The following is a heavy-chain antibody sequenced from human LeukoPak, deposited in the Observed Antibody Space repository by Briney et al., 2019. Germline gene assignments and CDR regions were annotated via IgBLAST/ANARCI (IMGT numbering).Heavy chain of an antibody. Sequence: ASVKVSCKASGGTFSSHAISWVRQAPGQGLEWMGGIIPIFGTANYAQKFQGRVTITTDESTSTAYMELSSLRSEDTAVYYCAIGRWVYGDYVDYYYYYMTSGAKGPRSPSP. CDR1: GGTFSSHA. CDR3: AIGRWVYGDYVDYYYYYMTS. D-gene: IGHD4-17*01. V-gene: IGHV1-69*05. J-gene: IGHJ6*03. CDR2: IIPIFGTA.